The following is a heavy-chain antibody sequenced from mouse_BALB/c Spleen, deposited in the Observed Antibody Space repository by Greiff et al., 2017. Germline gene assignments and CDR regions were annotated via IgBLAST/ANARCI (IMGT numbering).Heavy chain of an antibody. J-gene: IGHJ1*01. CDR2: INPSTGYT. V-gene: IGHV1-7*01. CDR3: ARRGGNWYFDV. Sequence: VQLHQSGAELAKPGASVKMSCKASGYTFTSYWMHWVKQRPGQGLEWIGYINPSTGYTEYNQKFKDKATLTADKSSSTAYMQLSSLTSEDSAVYCCARRGGNWYFDVWGAGTTVTVSS. CDR1: GYTFTSYW. D-gene: IGHD1-1*01.